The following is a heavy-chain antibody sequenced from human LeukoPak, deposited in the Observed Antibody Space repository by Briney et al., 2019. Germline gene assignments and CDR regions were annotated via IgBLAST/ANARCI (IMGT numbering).Heavy chain of an antibody. V-gene: IGHV3-23*01. Sequence: GGSLRLSCAASGFTFNSYAMSWVRQAPGKGLEWVSGISASGGGTYYADSVKGRFTISRDNSKNTLYLQMSSLRAEDTAIYYCAKDRIAAAGAKGGWFDPWGQGTLVTVSS. CDR2: ISASGGGT. J-gene: IGHJ5*02. CDR3: AKDRIAAAGAKGGWFDP. D-gene: IGHD6-13*01. CDR1: GFTFNSYA.